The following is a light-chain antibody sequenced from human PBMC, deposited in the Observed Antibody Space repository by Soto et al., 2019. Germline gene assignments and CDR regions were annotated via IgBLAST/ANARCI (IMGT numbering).Light chain of an antibody. Sequence: QSALTQPPSASGSPGQSVAISCTGTSSDVGGYDYVSWYQQHPGKAPKLMIYDVSKRPSGVPDRFSGSKSGNTASLTVSGLQAEDEADYYCSLYAGTHIVFGTGTKVTVL. J-gene: IGLJ1*01. CDR3: SLYAGTHIV. CDR1: SSDVGGYDY. V-gene: IGLV2-8*01. CDR2: DVS.